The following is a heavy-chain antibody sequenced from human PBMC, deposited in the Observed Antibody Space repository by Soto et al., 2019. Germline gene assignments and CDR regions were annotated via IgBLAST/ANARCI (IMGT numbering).Heavy chain of an antibody. CDR1: GYTFTSYA. D-gene: IGHD6-13*01. V-gene: IGHV1-18*01. CDR3: ARSSGSSWMFYWFDP. J-gene: IGHJ5*02. CDR2: ISAYNGNT. Sequence: QVQLVQSGAEVKKPGASVKVSCKASGYTFTSYAISWVRQAPGQGLEWMGWISAYNGNTNYAQKIQGRVTMTTDTSTSTAYMELRSLRSADTAVYYCARSSGSSWMFYWFDPWGQGTLVTVSS.